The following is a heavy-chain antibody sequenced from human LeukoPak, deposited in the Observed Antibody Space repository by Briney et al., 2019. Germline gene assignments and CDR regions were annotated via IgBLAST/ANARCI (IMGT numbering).Heavy chain of an antibody. Sequence: PSETLSLTCTVSGYSISSGYYWGWIRQPPGKGLEWIGSIYYSGSTYYNPSLKSRVTISVDTSKNQFSLKLSSVTAADTAVYYCARKRPRIAAAGDSDAFDIWGQGTMVTVSS. V-gene: IGHV4-38-2*02. D-gene: IGHD6-13*01. CDR2: IYYSGST. CDR3: ARKRPRIAAAGDSDAFDI. J-gene: IGHJ3*02. CDR1: GYSISSGYY.